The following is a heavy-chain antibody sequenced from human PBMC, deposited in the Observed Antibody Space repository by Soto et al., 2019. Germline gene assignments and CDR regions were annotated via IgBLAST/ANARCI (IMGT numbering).Heavy chain of an antibody. CDR1: GYTFTSYG. D-gene: IGHD3-3*01. J-gene: IGHJ4*02. V-gene: IGHV1-18*01. Sequence: ASVKVSCKASGYTFTSYGISWVRQAPGQGLEWMGWISAYNGNTNYAQKLQGRVTMTTDTSTSTAYMELRSLRSDDTAVYYCARVHPVFWSGSPLYYFDSGAQGTLLPVSS. CDR3: ARVHPVFWSGSPLYYFDS. CDR2: ISAYNGNT.